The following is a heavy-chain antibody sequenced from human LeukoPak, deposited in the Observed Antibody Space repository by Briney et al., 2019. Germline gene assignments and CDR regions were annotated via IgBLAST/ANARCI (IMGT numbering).Heavy chain of an antibody. J-gene: IGHJ6*02. Sequence: GGSLRLSCAASGFTSSSYSMNWVRQAPGKGLEWVSYISSSSSTIYYADSVKGRFTISRDNAKNSLYLQMNSLRAEDTAVYYCARQRGGDYASPDRHYYGMDVWGQGTTVTVSS. V-gene: IGHV3-48*04. CDR3: ARQRGGDYASPDRHYYGMDV. D-gene: IGHD3-16*01. CDR1: GFTSSSYS. CDR2: ISSSSSTI.